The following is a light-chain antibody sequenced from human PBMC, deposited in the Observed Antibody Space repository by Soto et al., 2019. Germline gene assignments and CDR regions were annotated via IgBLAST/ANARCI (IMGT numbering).Light chain of an antibody. J-gene: IGLJ1*01. CDR2: EGS. CDR3: SSSAGSSPYV. V-gene: IGLV2-23*01. Sequence: QSALTQPASVSGSPGQSITISCTGTSSDVGSYNLVSWYQQHPGKAPKLMIYEGSKRPSGVSNRFSGSKSGNTASLTISGLQADDDAYYYCSSSAGSSPYVFGTGTKLTVL. CDR1: SSDVGSYNL.